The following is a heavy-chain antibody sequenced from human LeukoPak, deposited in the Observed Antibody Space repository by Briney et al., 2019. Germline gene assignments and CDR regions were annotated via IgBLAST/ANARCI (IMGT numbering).Heavy chain of an antibody. J-gene: IGHJ3*02. CDR1: GASVSSGSHS. CDR2: IYYSGST. D-gene: IGHD4-17*01. CDR3: ARDPLRIDAFDI. Sequence: SETLSLTCTVSGASVSSGSHSWRWSWIRQHPGKGLEWIGYIYYSGSTYYNPSLKSRVTISVDTSKNQFSLKLSSVTAADTAVYYCARDPLRIDAFDIWGQGTMVTVSS. V-gene: IGHV4-31*03.